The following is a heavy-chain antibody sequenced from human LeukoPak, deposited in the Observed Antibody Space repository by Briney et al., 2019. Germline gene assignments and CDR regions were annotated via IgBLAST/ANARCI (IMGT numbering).Heavy chain of an antibody. CDR3: ARDHPTPNTGFMDV. CDR2: IYTSGST. CDR1: GGSISSGNYY. V-gene: IGHV4-61*02. J-gene: IGHJ6*03. D-gene: IGHD2-8*02. Sequence: SETLSLTYTVSGGSISSGNYYWSWIRQPAGEGLEWIGRIYTSGSTKYNPSFKSRVTISADTSKNQFSLKLTSVTAADTAVYFCARDHPTPNTGFMDVWGKGTTITVSS.